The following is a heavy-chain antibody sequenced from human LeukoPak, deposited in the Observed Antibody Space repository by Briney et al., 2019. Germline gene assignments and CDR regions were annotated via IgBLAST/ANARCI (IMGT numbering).Heavy chain of an antibody. CDR1: GFTFSSYE. D-gene: IGHD5-12*01. Sequence: GGSLRLSCAASGFTFSSYEMNWVRQAPGKGLVWVSRINSDGSSTSYADSVKGRFTISRDNAKNTLYLQMNSLRAEDTAVYYCARVGYSGYGFDPRDAFDIWGQGTMVTVSS. CDR3: ARVGYSGYGFDPRDAFDI. J-gene: IGHJ3*02. CDR2: INSDGSST. V-gene: IGHV3-74*01.